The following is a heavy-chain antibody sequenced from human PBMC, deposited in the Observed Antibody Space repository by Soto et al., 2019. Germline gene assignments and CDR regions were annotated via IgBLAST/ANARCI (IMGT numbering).Heavy chain of an antibody. V-gene: IGHV1-18*01. Sequence: ASVKVSCKAYDYTFINHGISWVRQAPGQGLEWMGWISAYNGNTNHAQNLQGRVTMTTDASTSTAYMELRSLRSDDTAVYYCARDDITTPGAQGFDPWGQGTLVTVSS. CDR1: DYTFINHG. CDR2: ISAYNGNT. J-gene: IGHJ5*02. CDR3: ARDDITTPGAQGFDP. D-gene: IGHD2-8*02.